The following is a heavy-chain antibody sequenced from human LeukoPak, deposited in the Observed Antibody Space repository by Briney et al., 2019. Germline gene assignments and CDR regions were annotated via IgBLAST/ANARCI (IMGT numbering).Heavy chain of an antibody. Sequence: PGGSLRLSCAASGFTFSSYAMSWVRQAPGKGLEWVAFIRYDGSNKYYADSVKGRFTISRDNSKNTLYPQMNSLRAEDTAVYYCAKDRGTTVTDYYYYYMDVWGKGTTVTVSS. CDR3: AKDRGTTVTDYYYYYMDV. CDR2: IRYDGSNK. V-gene: IGHV3-30*02. J-gene: IGHJ6*03. D-gene: IGHD4-11*01. CDR1: GFTFSSYA.